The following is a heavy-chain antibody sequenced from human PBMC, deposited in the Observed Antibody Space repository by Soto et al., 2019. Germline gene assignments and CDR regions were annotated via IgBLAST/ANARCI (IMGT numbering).Heavy chain of an antibody. CDR3: ARRSPDEQLGPLDY. CDR1: GYTFPSYG. D-gene: IGHD6-6*01. Sequence: ASVKVSCKASGYTFPSYGISWVRQAPGQGLEWMGWISPYNGKANYAQKLQGRVTMTTDESTSTAYMELSSLRSDDTAVYYCARRSPDEQLGPLDYWGQGTLVTVSS. J-gene: IGHJ4*02. V-gene: IGHV1-18*01. CDR2: ISPYNGKA.